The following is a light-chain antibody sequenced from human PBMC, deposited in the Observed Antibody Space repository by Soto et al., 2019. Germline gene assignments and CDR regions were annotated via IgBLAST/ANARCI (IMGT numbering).Light chain of an antibody. CDR2: GAS. Sequence: EIVLTQSPGTLSLSPGERATLSCRASQSVSSSYLAWYQQKPGQAPRLLIYGASSRATGIPDRFSGSGSGTDCTLTISRLEPEDFAVYDCQQYGSSPPVTFGGGTKLEIK. CDR1: QSVSSSY. CDR3: QQYGSSPPVT. J-gene: IGKJ4*01. V-gene: IGKV3-20*01.